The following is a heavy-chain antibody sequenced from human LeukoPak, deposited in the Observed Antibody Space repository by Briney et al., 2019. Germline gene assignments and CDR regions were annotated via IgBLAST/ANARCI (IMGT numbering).Heavy chain of an antibody. Sequence: ASVKVSCKASGYTFTGYYMHWVRQAPGQGLEWMGWINPNSGGTNYAQKFQGRVTMTRDTSINTVYMELNSLRSDDTAVYYCARDLGDGNGMGNYYFDYWGQGTLVTVSS. CDR3: ARDLGDGNGMGNYYFDY. D-gene: IGHD2-8*01. J-gene: IGHJ4*02. CDR1: GYTFTGYY. V-gene: IGHV1-2*02. CDR2: INPNSGGT.